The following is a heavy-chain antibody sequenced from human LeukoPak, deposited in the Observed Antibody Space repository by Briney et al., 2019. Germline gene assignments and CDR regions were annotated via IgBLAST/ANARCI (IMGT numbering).Heavy chain of an antibody. V-gene: IGHV3-7*01. CDR3: AKYSSSFYYHYYSDV. CDR2: TKKDGSEK. J-gene: IGHJ6*03. D-gene: IGHD6-6*01. Sequence: GGSLRLSCGASGFTFSTYWMSWVRQAPGKGLEWVANTKKDGSEKYYVDSVKGRFTISRDNAKNSLYLQMNSLRAEDIAVYYCAKYSSSFYYHYYSDVLGKETAVTVSS. CDR1: GFTFSTYW.